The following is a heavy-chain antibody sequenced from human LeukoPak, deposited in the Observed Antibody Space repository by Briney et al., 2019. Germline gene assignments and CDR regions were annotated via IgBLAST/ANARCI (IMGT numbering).Heavy chain of an antibody. V-gene: IGHV3-23*01. CDR2: ISGSGGST. J-gene: IGHJ4*02. D-gene: IGHD3-10*01. CDR1: GFTFSSYA. Sequence: GGSLRLSCAASGFTFSSYAMSWVRQAPGKGLEWVSAISGSGGSTYYADSVKGRFTISRDNSKNTLYLQMNSLRAEDTAVYYCARVFYYGSGASLNPRFDYWGQGTLVTVSS. CDR3: ARVFYYGSGASLNPRFDY.